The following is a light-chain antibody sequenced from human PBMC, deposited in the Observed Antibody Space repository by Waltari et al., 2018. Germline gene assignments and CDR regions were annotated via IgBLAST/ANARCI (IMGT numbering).Light chain of an antibody. CDR1: QSVLSSSDNKNY. CDR2: WSS. Sequence: DIVMTQSPDSLAVSLGERATINCKSSQSVLSSSDNKNYLAWYQQKPGQPPKLFIYWSSTRESGVPDRFSGSGSGTDFALTISSLQAEDVAVYYCQHYYTSPPTFDGGTKVEIK. CDR3: QHYYTSPPT. V-gene: IGKV4-1*01. J-gene: IGKJ4*01.